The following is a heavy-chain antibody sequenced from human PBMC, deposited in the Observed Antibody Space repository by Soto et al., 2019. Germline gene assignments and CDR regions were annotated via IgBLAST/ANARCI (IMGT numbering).Heavy chain of an antibody. J-gene: IGHJ4*02. V-gene: IGHV4-34*02. D-gene: IGHD3-3*01. CDR3: ASAKAWRSEY. CDR1: GGSFSDYY. CDR2: INHRGNT. Sequence: QVQLQQWGAGLLKPSETLSLTCAVYGGSFSDYYWSWVRQPPGEGLEWIGEINHRGNTNYNPSLKRRVTLSVDTPKNQSPLKLSSVTAADTAVYYCASAKAWRSEYWGQGTLVTVSS.